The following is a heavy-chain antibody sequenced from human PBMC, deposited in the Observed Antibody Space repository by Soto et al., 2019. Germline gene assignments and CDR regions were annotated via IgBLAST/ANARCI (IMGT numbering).Heavy chain of an antibody. CDR1: GGTFSSYA. D-gene: IGHD6-6*01. J-gene: IGHJ5*02. CDR2: IIPIFGTA. V-gene: IGHV1-69*13. Sequence: SVKVSCKASGGTFSSYAISWVRQAPGQGLEWMGGIIPIFGTANYAQKFQGRVTITADESTSTAYMELSSLRPEDTAVYYCARDVEYSSSSLFWFDPWGQGTLVTVSS. CDR3: ARDVEYSSSSLFWFDP.